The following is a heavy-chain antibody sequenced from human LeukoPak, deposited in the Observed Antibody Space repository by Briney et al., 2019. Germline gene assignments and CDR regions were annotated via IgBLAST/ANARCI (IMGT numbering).Heavy chain of an antibody. Sequence: GGSLRLSCAASGFTFSSYAMSWVRQAPGKGLEGVSAISGSGGSTYYADTVKGRFTISRDNSKNTLYLQMNSLRAEDTAVYYCAKEISPFGELLSFDYWGQGTLVTVSS. CDR3: AKEISPFGELLSFDY. D-gene: IGHD3-10*01. CDR2: ISGSGGST. CDR1: GFTFSSYA. V-gene: IGHV3-23*01. J-gene: IGHJ4*02.